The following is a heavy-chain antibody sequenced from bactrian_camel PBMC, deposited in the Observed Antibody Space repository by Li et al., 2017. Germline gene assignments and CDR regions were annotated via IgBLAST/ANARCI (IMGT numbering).Heavy chain of an antibody. V-gene: IGHV3S53*01. Sequence: VQLVESGGGSVQAGGSLTLSCVASGHMPSTTCMGWFRQRSGKEREGATTIDAIDKKRYAEPVTGRFTISRDNAKNTVYLQMNSLKSGDTALYYCATALYSDYGDWGQGTQVTVS. CDR2: IDAIDKK. J-gene: IGHJ4*01. CDR1: GHMPSTTC. CDR3: ATALYSDYGD. D-gene: IGHD4*01.